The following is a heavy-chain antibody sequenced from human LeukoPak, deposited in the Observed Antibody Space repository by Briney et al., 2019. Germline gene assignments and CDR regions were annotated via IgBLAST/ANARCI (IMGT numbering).Heavy chain of an antibody. CDR1: GFTFSSYS. V-gene: IGHV3-21*01. D-gene: IGHD2-21*02. CDR3: ARGGDPFDY. CDR2: MSGSTSNI. Sequence: GGSLRLSCAASGFTFSSYSMNWVRQAPGKGLEWVSSMSGSTSNIYYADSVKGRFTISRDDAKSSLYLQMNSLRVEDTAVYYCARGGDPFDYWGQGTLVTVSS. J-gene: IGHJ4*02.